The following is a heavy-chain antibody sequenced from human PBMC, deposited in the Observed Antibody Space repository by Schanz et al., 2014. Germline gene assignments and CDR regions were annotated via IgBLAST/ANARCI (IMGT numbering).Heavy chain of an antibody. CDR2: VNPSVRGT. J-gene: IGHJ4*02. V-gene: IGHV1-46*01. CDR1: GYTLSAYS. D-gene: IGHD6-13*01. Sequence: QVQLVQSGAEVKKPGSSVKVSCKASGYTLSAYSLHWVRQAPGQGLEWMGIVNPSVRGTHFAREFQGRVTVTSDTSRSTVYMELSSLRSEDTAVYYCASSGAGYSSSWDFDYWGQGTLVTVSS. CDR3: ASSGAGYSSSWDFDY.